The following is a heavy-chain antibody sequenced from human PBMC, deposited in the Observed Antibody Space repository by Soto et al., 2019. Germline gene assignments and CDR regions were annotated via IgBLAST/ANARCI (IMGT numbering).Heavy chain of an antibody. Sequence: QVQLVQSGAEVKKPGASVKVSCKASGYTFTSYDINWVRQATGQGLEWMGWMNPNSGNTGYAQKFQGRVTMTRNTSISTAYMELSSLRSEHTAVYYCARRGYSSSLYYYYYSGMDVWGQGTTVTVSS. D-gene: IGHD6-13*01. CDR2: MNPNSGNT. J-gene: IGHJ6*02. V-gene: IGHV1-8*01. CDR3: ARRGYSSSLYYYYYSGMDV. CDR1: GYTFTSYD.